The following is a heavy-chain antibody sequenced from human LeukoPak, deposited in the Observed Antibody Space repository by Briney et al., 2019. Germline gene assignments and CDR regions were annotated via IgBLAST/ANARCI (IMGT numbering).Heavy chain of an antibody. V-gene: IGHV4-61*01. J-gene: IGHJ4*02. Sequence: SETLSLTCTVSGGSVSRGSYYWSWTRQPPGKGLEWIGYIHHSGTTNYSPSLKSRVTISVDMSKNQFFLNLTSVTAADTAVYYCAKAGDSSGWDYWGQGTLVTVSS. D-gene: IGHD6-19*01. CDR3: AKAGDSSGWDY. CDR2: IHHSGTT. CDR1: GGSVSRGSYY.